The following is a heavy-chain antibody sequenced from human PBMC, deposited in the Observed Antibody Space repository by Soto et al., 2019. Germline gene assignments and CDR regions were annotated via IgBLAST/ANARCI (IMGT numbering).Heavy chain of an antibody. Sequence: PSETLSLTCTVSGGSISSYYWSWIRQPPGKGLEWIGYLYYSGSTNYNPSLKSRVTISVDTSKNEFSLKLRSVTAAHTAVYYCAQALPPPYYYDSSGFHCFDYWGHGALVTVSA. CDR2: LYYSGST. V-gene: IGHV4-59*01. J-gene: IGHJ4*01. CDR3: AQALPPPYYYDSSGFHCFDY. D-gene: IGHD3-22*01. CDR1: GGSISSYY.